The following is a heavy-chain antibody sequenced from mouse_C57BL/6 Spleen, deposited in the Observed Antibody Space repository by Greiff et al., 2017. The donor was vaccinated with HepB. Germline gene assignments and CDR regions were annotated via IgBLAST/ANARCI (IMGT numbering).Heavy chain of an antibody. V-gene: IGHV1-64*01. CDR2: IHPNSGST. J-gene: IGHJ2*01. CDR3: ASPYYYGSSYY. CDR1: GYTFTSYW. D-gene: IGHD1-1*01. Sequence: VQLQQPGAELVKPGASVKLSCKASGYTFTSYWMHWVKQRPGQGLEWIGMIHPNSGSTNYNEKFKSKATLTVDKSSSTAYMQLSSLTSEDSAVYYCASPYYYGSSYYWGQGTTLTVSS.